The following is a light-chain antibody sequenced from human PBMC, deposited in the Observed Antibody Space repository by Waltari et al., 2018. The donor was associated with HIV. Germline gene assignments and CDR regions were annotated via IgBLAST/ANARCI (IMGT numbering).Light chain of an antibody. CDR1: SIDVGGYNS. V-gene: IGLV2-14*03. Sequence: QSALTQPASVSGSPGQSITISCPGTSIDVGGYNSVSWYQLHPGKAPKLMIYAVSNRPSGVSNRFSGSKSDNTASLTISGLQAEDEADYYCSSYTSTSTVYVFGTGTEVTVL. CDR3: SSYTSTSTVYV. J-gene: IGLJ1*01. CDR2: AVS.